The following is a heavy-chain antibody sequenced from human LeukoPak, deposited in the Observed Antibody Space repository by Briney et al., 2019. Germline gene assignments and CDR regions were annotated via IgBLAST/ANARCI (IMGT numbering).Heavy chain of an antibody. CDR3: TRTYSGSYPVHY. CDR2: IDWDADT. Sequence: SGPTLVNPTQTLTLTCTFSVFSLSTSGMCVSWIRQPPGKALEWLALIDWDADTYYSTSLKTRLTISKDTSKNQVVLTMTNMDPVDTATYYCTRTYSGSYPVHYWGQGTLVTVSS. V-gene: IGHV2-70*13. D-gene: IGHD6-13*01. CDR1: VFSLSTSGMC. J-gene: IGHJ4*02.